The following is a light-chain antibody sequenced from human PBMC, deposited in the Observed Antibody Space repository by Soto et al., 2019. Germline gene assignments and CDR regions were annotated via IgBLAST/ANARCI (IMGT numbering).Light chain of an antibody. CDR2: DVS. J-gene: IGKJ1*01. CDR1: QSVRTN. V-gene: IGKV3D-15*01. CDR3: QQYNDWLWT. Sequence: EIVLTQSPATLSLSPGRRATLSCRASQSVRTNLGWYQQKPGQAPRLLIYDVSNRATDIPARFSGSGSGTEFTLTITSLQSEDFAVYYCQQYNDWLWTFGQGTKV.